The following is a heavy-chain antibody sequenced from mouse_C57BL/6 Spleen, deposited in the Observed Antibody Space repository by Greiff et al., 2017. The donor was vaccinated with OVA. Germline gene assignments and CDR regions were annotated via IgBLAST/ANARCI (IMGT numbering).Heavy chain of an antibody. CDR1: GYTFTSYW. CDR2: IYPGSGST. V-gene: IGHV1-55*01. Sequence: QVQLQQPGAELVKPGASVKMSCKASGYTFTSYWITWVKQRPGQGLEWIGDIYPGSGSTNYNEKFKSKATLTADTSSSTAYMQLSSLTSEDSAVYYCARSGYDYPFAYWGQGTLVTVSA. J-gene: IGHJ3*01. D-gene: IGHD2-4*01. CDR3: ARSGYDYPFAY.